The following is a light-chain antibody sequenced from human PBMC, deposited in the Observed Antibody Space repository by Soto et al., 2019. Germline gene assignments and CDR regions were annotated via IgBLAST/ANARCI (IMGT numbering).Light chain of an antibody. J-gene: IGKJ2*01. CDR2: GSS. CDR3: QQYGSSPPYT. CDR1: QTVSGNY. V-gene: IGKV3-20*01. Sequence: EIVLTQSPGTLSLSPGERATLSCRASQTVSGNYLAWYQQKPRQSPRLLIYGSSARATGIPDRFSGSGSGTDFTLTITRVEPEDFAVYYCQQYGSSPPYTFGQRTKLEIK.